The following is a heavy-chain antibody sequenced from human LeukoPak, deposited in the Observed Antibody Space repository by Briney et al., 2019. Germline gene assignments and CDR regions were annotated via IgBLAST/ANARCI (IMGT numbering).Heavy chain of an antibody. CDR3: PRGCPSASCSEGRWFDP. Sequence: GGSLRLSCAASGFTFSTYAMSWVRQAPGKGLEWVSSISGSGGSTYYEDSVKGRFTISRDNSKNTVYLQMNSLRAEDTALYYCPRGCPSASCSEGRWFDPWGQGTLVTVSS. J-gene: IGHJ5*02. D-gene: IGHD2-2*01. CDR2: ISGSGGST. CDR1: GFTFSTYA. V-gene: IGHV3-23*01.